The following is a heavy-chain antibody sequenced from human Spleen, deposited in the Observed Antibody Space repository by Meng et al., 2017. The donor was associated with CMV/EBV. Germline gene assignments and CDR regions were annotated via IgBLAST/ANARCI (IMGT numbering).Heavy chain of an antibody. Sequence: SGFIISTYSMNWLRQTPGEALELVAAIQTRRSSTYYSDAVKGRFTISRDNAKNSVSLQMNSLGVEDTAVYYCARDRLEGFYSGPGFWGQGTLVTVSS. CDR2: IQTRRSST. CDR1: GFIISTYS. CDR3: ARDRLEGFYSGPGF. D-gene: IGHD3-3*01. V-gene: IGHV3-21*06. J-gene: IGHJ4*02.